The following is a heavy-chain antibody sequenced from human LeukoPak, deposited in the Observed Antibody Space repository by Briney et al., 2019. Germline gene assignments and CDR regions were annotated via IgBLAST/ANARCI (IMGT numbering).Heavy chain of an antibody. V-gene: IGHV1-2*02. D-gene: IGHD2-15*01. CDR1: GYTFTGYY. J-gene: IGHJ1*01. CDR2: INPNSGGT. Sequence: ASVKVSCKASGYTFTGYYMHWVRQAPGQGLEWMGWINPNSGGTNYAQKFQGRVTMTRDTTISTAYMELSRLRSDDTAVYYCARVPRGYCSGGSCYTPGYFQRWGQGTLVTVSS. CDR3: ARVPRGYCSGGSCYTPGYFQR.